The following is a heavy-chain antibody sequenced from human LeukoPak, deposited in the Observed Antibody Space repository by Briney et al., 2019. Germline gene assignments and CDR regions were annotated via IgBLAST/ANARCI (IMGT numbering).Heavy chain of an antibody. CDR1: GFTFSSYA. V-gene: IGHV3-23*01. Sequence: PGGSLRLSCAASGFTFSSYAMSWVRQAPGKGLEWVSAISGSGGSTYYADSVKGRFTISRDNSKNTLYLQMNSLRAEDTAVYYCAKGYYYDSSGYYESYWYFDLWGRGTLVTVSS. D-gene: IGHD3-22*01. J-gene: IGHJ2*01. CDR2: ISGSGGST. CDR3: AKGYYYDSSGYYESYWYFDL.